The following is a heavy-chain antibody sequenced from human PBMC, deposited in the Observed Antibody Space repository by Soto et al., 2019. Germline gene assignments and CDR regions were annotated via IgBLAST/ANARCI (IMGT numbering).Heavy chain of an antibody. CDR2: IYWDDYK. V-gene: IGHV2-5*02. Sequence: QITLKESGPALVKPTQTLTLTCTFSGFSLSTSGVGVGWIRQPPGEALEWLALIYWDDYKHFSPSLESRLTTPRATPKNQVVLKMTTMDPVDTATYYCVHKGGGDRILDYWGQGTLVTVSS. CDR1: GFSLSTSGVG. D-gene: IGHD3-16*01. CDR3: VHKGGGDRILDY. J-gene: IGHJ4*02.